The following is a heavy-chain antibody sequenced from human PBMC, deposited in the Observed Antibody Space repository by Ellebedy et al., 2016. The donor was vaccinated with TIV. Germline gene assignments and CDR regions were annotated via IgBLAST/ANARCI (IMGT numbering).Heavy chain of an antibody. D-gene: IGHD2-2*01. Sequence: MPGGSLRLSCTVSGASISSFYWSWIRQPPGKGLEWIGYIHNSGNTNYNPSLKSRVTISRDTSKNQFPLKLTSVTAADTAVYYCAQYQEGWFDPWGQGVLVTVSS. J-gene: IGHJ5*02. CDR1: GASISSFY. V-gene: IGHV4-59*01. CDR3: AQYQEGWFDP. CDR2: IHNSGNT.